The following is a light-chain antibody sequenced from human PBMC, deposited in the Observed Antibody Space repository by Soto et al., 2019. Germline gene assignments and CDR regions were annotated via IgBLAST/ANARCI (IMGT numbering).Light chain of an antibody. V-gene: IGKV3-20*01. CDR3: QQYDSSPLT. Sequence: EIVLTQSPGTLSLSPGERATLSCRASQSVTSSFLAWYQQKPGQAPRLLIYGASSRATGIPDRFSGSGSGTDFTVTISRLEPEDVAVYYCQQYDSSPLTFGGGTKVEIK. CDR2: GAS. J-gene: IGKJ4*01. CDR1: QSVTSSF.